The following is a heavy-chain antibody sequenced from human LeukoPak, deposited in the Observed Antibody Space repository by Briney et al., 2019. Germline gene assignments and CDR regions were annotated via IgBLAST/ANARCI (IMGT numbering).Heavy chain of an antibody. V-gene: IGHV4-59*01. CDR2: INYSGST. D-gene: IGHD3-22*01. Sequence: SETLSLTCAVYGGSFSGYYWSWIRQSPGKGLEWIGYINYSGSTNYNPSLKSRVTISVDTSKNQFSLKLTSVTAADTAVYYCARDSSGYRRGSFDYWGQGTLVAVSS. J-gene: IGHJ4*02. CDR1: GGSFSGYY. CDR3: ARDSSGYRRGSFDY.